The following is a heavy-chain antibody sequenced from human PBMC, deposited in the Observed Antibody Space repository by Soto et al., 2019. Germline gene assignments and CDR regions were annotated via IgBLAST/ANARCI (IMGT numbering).Heavy chain of an antibody. Sequence: PSETLSLTCTVSGGSISSYYWSWIRQPPGKGLEWIGEINHSGSTNYNPSLKSRVTISVDTSKNQFSLKLSSVTAADTAVYYCARGMTTDYFDYWGQGTLVTVSS. V-gene: IGHV4-34*01. CDR2: INHSGST. CDR1: GGSISSYY. D-gene: IGHD4-4*01. CDR3: ARGMTTDYFDY. J-gene: IGHJ4*02.